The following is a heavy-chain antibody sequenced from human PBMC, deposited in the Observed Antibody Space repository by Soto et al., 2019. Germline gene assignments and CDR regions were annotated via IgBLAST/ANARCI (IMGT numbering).Heavy chain of an antibody. CDR2: ISAYDGNT. CDR1: GYTFTSYG. J-gene: IGHJ6*02. D-gene: IGHD3-22*01. CDR3: ARGGYYDSSGSRNYYYYGMNV. Sequence: QVQLVQSGAEVKKPGASVKVSCKASGYTFTSYGISWVRQAPGQGLEWLGWISAYDGNTNYAQILQGRVSMTTDTSKGTASMELRRLRSDDTDVYYCARGGYYDSSGSRNYYYYGMNVWGQGTTVTVSS. V-gene: IGHV1-18*01.